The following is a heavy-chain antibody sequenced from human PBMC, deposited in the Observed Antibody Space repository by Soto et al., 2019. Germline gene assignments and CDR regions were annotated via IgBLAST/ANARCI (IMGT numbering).Heavy chain of an antibody. CDR3: TTDSYCSSTSCPYYYYYGMDL. CDR2: IKSKTDGGTT. J-gene: IGHJ6*02. D-gene: IGHD2-2*01. Sequence: PGGSLRLSCAASGFTLSNAWMSWVRQAPGKGLEWVGRIKSKTDGGTTDYAAPVKGRFTISRDDSKNTLYLQMNSLKTEDTAVYYCTTDSYCSSTSCPYYYYYGMDLWCQGTTLSVFS. V-gene: IGHV3-15*01. CDR1: GFTLSNAW.